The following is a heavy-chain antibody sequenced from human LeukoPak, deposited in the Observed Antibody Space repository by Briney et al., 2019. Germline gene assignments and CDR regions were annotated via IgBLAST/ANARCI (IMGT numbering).Heavy chain of an antibody. D-gene: IGHD3-22*01. CDR1: GFTFSSCA. CDR3: ARDPTSSYYYDSSGY. V-gene: IGHV3-23*01. Sequence: GGSLRLSCAASGFTFSSCAMSWVRQAPGKGLKWVSTIIDSGNSLYYADSVEGRFTISRDNSKNTLYLQMHGLRAEDTAVYYCARDPTSSYYYDSSGYWGQGTLVTVSS. CDR2: IIDSGNSL. J-gene: IGHJ4*02.